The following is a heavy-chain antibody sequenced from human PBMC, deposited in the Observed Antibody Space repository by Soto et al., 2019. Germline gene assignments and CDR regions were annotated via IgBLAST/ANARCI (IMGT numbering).Heavy chain of an antibody. Sequence: QITLKESSPTLVKPTQTLTLTCTFSGFSLSTSGVGVGWIRQPPGKALEWLALIYWDDDKRYSPSLKSRLTXTXXXSXXQLVLTMTNMDPVDTATYYCAHSYGSGSYYDGFDYWGQGTLVTVSS. J-gene: IGHJ4*02. CDR3: AHSYGSGSYYDGFDY. V-gene: IGHV2-5*02. CDR2: IYWDDDK. CDR1: GFSLSTSGVG. D-gene: IGHD3-10*01.